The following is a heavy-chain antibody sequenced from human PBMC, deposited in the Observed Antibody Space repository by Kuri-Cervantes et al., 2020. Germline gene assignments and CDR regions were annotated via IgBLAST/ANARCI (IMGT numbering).Heavy chain of an antibody. D-gene: IGHD3-3*01. CDR3: AKGDDFWSGRAYDY. CDR2: IWYDGSNK. Sequence: GGSLRLSCAASGFTFSSYGMHWVRQAPGKGLEWVAVIWYDGSNKYYADSVKGRFTISRDNSKNTLYLQMNSLRAEDTAVYYCAKGDDFWSGRAYDYWGQGTLVTVSS. V-gene: IGHV3-33*06. CDR1: GFTFSSYG. J-gene: IGHJ4*02.